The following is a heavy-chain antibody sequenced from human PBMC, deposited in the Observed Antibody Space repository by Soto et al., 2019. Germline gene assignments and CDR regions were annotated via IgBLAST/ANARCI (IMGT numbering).Heavy chain of an antibody. CDR3: ARAGYGSGSYAYFDY. CDR2: ISYDGSNK. D-gene: IGHD3-10*01. V-gene: IGHV3-30-3*01. CDR1: GFTFSSYA. J-gene: IGHJ4*02. Sequence: QMQLVESGGGVVQPGRSLRLSCAASGFTFSSYAMHWVRQAPGKGLKWVAVISYDGSNKYYADSVKGRFTISRDNSKNTLYLQMNSLRAEDTAVYYCARAGYGSGSYAYFDYWGQGTLVTVSS.